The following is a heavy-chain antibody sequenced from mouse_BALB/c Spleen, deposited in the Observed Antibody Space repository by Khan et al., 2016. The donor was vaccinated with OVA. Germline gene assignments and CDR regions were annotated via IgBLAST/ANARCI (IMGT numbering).Heavy chain of an antibody. CDR2: ISYDGSN. CDR3: ARGGLLTYYFDY. Sequence: EVQLQESGPGLVKPSQSLSLTCSVTGYSITTGYFWNWIRQFPGNTLEWMGCISYDGSNNYNPSLKNRITITRDTSKNKFFLQLTSVTTEDTATYYCARGGLLTYYFDYWGQGTTLTVSS. J-gene: IGHJ2*01. D-gene: IGHD1-1*01. V-gene: IGHV3-6*02. CDR1: GYSITTGYF.